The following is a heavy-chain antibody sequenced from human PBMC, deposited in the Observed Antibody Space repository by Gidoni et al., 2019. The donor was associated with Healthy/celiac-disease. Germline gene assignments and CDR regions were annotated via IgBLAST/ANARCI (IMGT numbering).Heavy chain of an antibody. D-gene: IGHD1-26*01. J-gene: IGHJ3*02. Sequence: EVQLVESGGGLVQPGGSLRLSCAASGFTFSSYAMHWVRQAPGKGLEYVSAISSNGGSTYYANSVKGRFTISRDNSKNTLYLQMGSLRAEDMAVYYCARASSELLRAFDIWGQGTMVTVSS. CDR1: GFTFSSYA. V-gene: IGHV3-64*01. CDR2: ISSNGGST. CDR3: ARASSELLRAFDI.